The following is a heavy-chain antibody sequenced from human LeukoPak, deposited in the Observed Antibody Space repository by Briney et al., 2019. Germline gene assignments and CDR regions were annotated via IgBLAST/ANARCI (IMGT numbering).Heavy chain of an antibody. Sequence: GGSLRLSCAASGFTFDDYAMHWVRQAPGKGLEWVSGISWNSGSIGYADSVKGRFTISRDNAKNSLYLQMNSLRAEDTALHYCAKDSDYYYYYGMDVWGQGTTVTVSS. CDR3: AKDSDYYYYYGMDV. J-gene: IGHJ6*02. CDR2: ISWNSGSI. CDR1: GFTFDDYA. V-gene: IGHV3-9*01.